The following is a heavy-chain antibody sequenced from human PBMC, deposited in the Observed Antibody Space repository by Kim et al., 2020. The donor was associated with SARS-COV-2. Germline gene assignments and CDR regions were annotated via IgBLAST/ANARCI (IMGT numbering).Heavy chain of an antibody. CDR3: ARDSSMVPQITGLYYYGMDV. CDR2: IYSGGST. CDR1: GFTVSSNY. V-gene: IGHV3-53*01. D-gene: IGHD3-10*01. J-gene: IGHJ6*02. Sequence: GGSLRLSCAASGFTVSSNYMSWVRQAPGKGLEWVSVIYSGGSTYYADSVKGRFTISRDNSKNTLYLQMNSLRAEDTAVYYCARDSSMVPQITGLYYYGMDVWGQGTTVTVSS.